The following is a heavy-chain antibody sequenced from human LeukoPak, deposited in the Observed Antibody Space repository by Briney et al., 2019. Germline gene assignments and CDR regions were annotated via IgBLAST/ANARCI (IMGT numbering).Heavy chain of an antibody. V-gene: IGHV1-69*05. J-gene: IGHJ4*02. CDR3: ARLADYFDY. Sequence: SVKVSCKASGGTFSSYAINWVRQAPGQGLERMGRIIPIFGTTNYAQKFQGRVTITTDESTSTAYMELSSLRSEDTAVYYCARLADYFDYWGQGTLVTVSS. CDR1: GGTFSSYA. CDR2: IIPIFGTT.